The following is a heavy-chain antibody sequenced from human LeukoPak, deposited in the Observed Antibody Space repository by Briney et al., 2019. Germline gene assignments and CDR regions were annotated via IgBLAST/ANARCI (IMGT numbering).Heavy chain of an antibody. CDR1: GGSVSSGSHY. CDR2: IYYSGST. D-gene: IGHD3-10*01. Sequence: KPSETLSLTCTVSGGSVSSGSHYWSWIRQPPGKGLEWIGYIYYSGSTNYNPSLKSRVTISVDTSKNQFSLKLSSVTAADTAVYYCARVWFGELLFDPPDAFDIWGQGTMVTVSS. CDR3: ARVWFGELLFDPPDAFDI. V-gene: IGHV4-61*01. J-gene: IGHJ3*02.